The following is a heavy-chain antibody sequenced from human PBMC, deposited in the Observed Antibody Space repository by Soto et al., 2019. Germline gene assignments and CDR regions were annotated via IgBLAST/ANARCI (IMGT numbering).Heavy chain of an antibody. CDR2: IYWDDDK. D-gene: IGHD2-21*02. CDR3: VQSRCGGDCLQSYSSHSYYGLDV. V-gene: IGHV2-5*02. CDR1: GFSLSTSGVG. Sequence: SGPTLVNPTQTLTLTCTFSGFSLSTSGVGVGWFRQPPGQALEWLALIYWDDDKRYSPSLKSRLTITKDTSKNQVVLTMTNMDPVDTATYYCVQSRCGGDCLQSYSSHSYYGLDVWGQGTTVTVSS. J-gene: IGHJ6*02.